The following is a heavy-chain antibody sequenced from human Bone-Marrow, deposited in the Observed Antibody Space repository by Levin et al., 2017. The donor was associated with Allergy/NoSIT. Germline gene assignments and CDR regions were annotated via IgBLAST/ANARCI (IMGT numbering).Heavy chain of an antibody. CDR3: SSAPGFSDY. CDR1: GFTVSTNY. CDR2: IFSGGST. V-gene: IGHV3-66*01. J-gene: IGHJ4*02. Sequence: HTGGSLRLSCEASGFTVSTNYMAWVRQAPGKGLEWVSVIFSGGSTYYADSVKGRFTISRDNSKNTLYLQMNSLRVEDTAVYYCSSAPGFSDYWGQGTQVTVSS.